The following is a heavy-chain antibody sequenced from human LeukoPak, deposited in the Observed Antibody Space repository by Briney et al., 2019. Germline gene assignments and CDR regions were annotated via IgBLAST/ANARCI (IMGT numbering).Heavy chain of an antibody. CDR3: ARDRRFCSGGSCPYWYFDL. V-gene: IGHV3-53*01. J-gene: IGHJ2*01. CDR2: IYSGGST. Sequence: PGGSLRLSCAASGFTVSSNYMSWVRQAPGKGMEWVSVIYSGGSTYYADPVKGRFTISRDNSKNTLYLQMTSLRADDTAVYYCARDRRFCSGGSCPYWYFDLWGRGTLVTVSS. D-gene: IGHD2-15*01. CDR1: GFTVSSNY.